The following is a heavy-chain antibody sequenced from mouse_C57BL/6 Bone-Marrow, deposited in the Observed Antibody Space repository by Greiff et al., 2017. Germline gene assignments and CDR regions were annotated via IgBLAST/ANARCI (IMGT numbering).Heavy chain of an antibody. CDR2: ISNLAYSI. CDR3: ARHEATSMDY. J-gene: IGHJ4*01. D-gene: IGHD1-1*01. V-gene: IGHV5-15*01. CDR1: GFTFSDYG. Sequence: DVMLVESGGGLVQPGGSLKLSCAASGFTFSDYGMAWVRQAPRKGPEWVAFISNLAYSIYYADTVTGRFTISRENAKNTLYLEMSSLRSEDTAMYYCARHEATSMDYWGQGTSVTVSS.